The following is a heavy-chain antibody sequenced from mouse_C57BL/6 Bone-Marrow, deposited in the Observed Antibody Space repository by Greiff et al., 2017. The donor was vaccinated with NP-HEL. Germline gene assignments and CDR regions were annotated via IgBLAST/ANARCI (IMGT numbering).Heavy chain of an antibody. CDR1: GFTFSSYT. Sequence: EVQGVESGGGLVKPGGSLKLSCAASGFTFSSYTMSWVRQTPEKRLEWVATISGGGGNTYYPDSVKGRFTISRDNAKNTLYLQMSSLRSEDTALYYCARDWIYYDYNYAMDYWGQGTSVTVSS. J-gene: IGHJ4*01. CDR2: ISGGGGNT. D-gene: IGHD2-4*01. V-gene: IGHV5-9*01. CDR3: ARDWIYYDYNYAMDY.